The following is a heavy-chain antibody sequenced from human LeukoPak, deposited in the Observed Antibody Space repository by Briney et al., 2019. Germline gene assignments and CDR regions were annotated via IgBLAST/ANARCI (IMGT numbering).Heavy chain of an antibody. J-gene: IGHJ4*02. CDR3: ARVLGATGSSDY. Sequence: NTSETLSLTCTVSGGSISSDYWSWIRQPPGKGLEWIGYIYYIGSTNYNPSLKSRITISVDTSKSHFSLKLSSVTAADTAVYYCARVLGATGSSDYWGQGTLVTVSS. V-gene: IGHV4-59*01. CDR2: IYYIGST. CDR1: GGSISSDY. D-gene: IGHD1-26*01.